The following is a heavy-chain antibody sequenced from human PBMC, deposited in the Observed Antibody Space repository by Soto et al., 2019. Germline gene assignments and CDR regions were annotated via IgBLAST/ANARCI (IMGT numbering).Heavy chain of an antibody. CDR3: ARLAAAGEYFDY. D-gene: IGHD6-13*01. J-gene: IGHJ4*02. CDR1: GGTFSSYT. Sequence: QVQLVQSGAEVKKPGSSVKVSCKASGGTFSSYTISWVRQAPGQGLEWMGRIIPILGIANYAQKFQGRVTITADKSTSTAYMELSSLRSEDTAMYYCARLAAAGEYFDYWGQGTLVTVSS. V-gene: IGHV1-69*02. CDR2: IIPILGIA.